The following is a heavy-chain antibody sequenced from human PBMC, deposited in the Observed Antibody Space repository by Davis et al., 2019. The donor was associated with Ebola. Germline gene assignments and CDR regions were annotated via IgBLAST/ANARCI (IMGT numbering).Heavy chain of an antibody. CDR3: TGTIGGADY. D-gene: IGHD1-7*01. V-gene: IGHV3-73*01. CDR2: IRSKAHSYAT. Sequence: GESLKISCAASGFTFSGSAMHWVRQASGKGLEWVGRIRSKAHSYATAYAASVKGRFTISRDDSKNTAYLQMNSLKTEDTAVYYCTGTIGGADYWGQGTLVTVSS. CDR1: GFTFSGSA. J-gene: IGHJ4*02.